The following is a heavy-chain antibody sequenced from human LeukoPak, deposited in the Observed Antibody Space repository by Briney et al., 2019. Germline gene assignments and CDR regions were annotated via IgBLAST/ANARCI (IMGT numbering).Heavy chain of an antibody. J-gene: IGHJ4*02. CDR2: IYYSGST. CDR3: ARGHKGYYYDSSGYYY. CDR1: GGSISSGDYY. V-gene: IGHV4-30-4*08. D-gene: IGHD3-22*01. Sequence: PSQTLSLTCTVCGGSISSGDYYWSWIRQPPGKGLEWIGYIYYSGSTYYNPSLKSRVTISVDTSKNQFSLKLSSVTAADTAVYYCARGHKGYYYDSSGYYYWGQGTLVTVSS.